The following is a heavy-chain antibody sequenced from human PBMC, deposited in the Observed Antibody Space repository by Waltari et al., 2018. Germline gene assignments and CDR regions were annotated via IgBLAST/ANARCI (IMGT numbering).Heavy chain of an antibody. CDR2: KKQDGSEK. D-gene: IGHD2-15*01. CDR1: GFTFSSYW. V-gene: IGHV3-7*01. J-gene: IGHJ4*02. CDR3: ARVLDATRL. Sequence: EVQLVESGGGLVQPGGSLRLSCAASGFTFSSYWMSWVRQAPGKGLEWVANKKQDGSEKYYVESGKCRFTISRDNAKNSLYLEMNSLRAEDTAVYYCARVLDATRLWGQGTLVTVSS.